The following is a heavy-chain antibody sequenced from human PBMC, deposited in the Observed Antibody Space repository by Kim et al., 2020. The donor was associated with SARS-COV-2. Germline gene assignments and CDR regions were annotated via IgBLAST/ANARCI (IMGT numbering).Heavy chain of an antibody. D-gene: IGHD3-10*01. J-gene: IGHJ4*02. Sequence: GGSLRLSCAAAGFTFNTHGMHWVRQAPGKGLEWVAFISHDGGDKYHADSVKGRFIISRDNSKNMLYLQMNSLTAGDTAVYYCAKRSGAPGNFDYWGQGTLVTVSS. V-gene: IGHV3-30*18. CDR2: ISHDGGDK. CDR1: GFTFNTHG. CDR3: AKRSGAPGNFDY.